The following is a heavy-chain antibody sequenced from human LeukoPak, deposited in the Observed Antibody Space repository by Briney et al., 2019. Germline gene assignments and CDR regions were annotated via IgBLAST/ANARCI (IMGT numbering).Heavy chain of an antibody. V-gene: IGHV3-23*01. Sequence: GGSLRLSCGASGFTFSRFGMSWVRQAPGKGLEWVSGISDSGGRTFYADSVKGRFTISRDNFKNTLYLQINSLGAEDTAIYYCAKDLSSMTNFDFWGQGTLVTVSS. J-gene: IGHJ4*02. CDR1: GFTFSRFG. CDR3: AKDLSSMTNFDF. CDR2: ISDSGGRT.